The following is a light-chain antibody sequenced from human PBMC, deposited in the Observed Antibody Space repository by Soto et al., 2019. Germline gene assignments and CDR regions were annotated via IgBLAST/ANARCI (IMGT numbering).Light chain of an antibody. V-gene: IGKV3D-15*01. Sequence: EIVMTQSPATLSVSPGERASFSCRASQSIRSNLAWYQHKPVQAPRLLIFGASPGSTGIPARFSGSGSGTDFTLTISSLQPEDFATYYCQQSYSNPGLTCGGGTKV. CDR1: QSIRSN. J-gene: IGKJ4*01. CDR3: QQSYSNPGLT. CDR2: GAS.